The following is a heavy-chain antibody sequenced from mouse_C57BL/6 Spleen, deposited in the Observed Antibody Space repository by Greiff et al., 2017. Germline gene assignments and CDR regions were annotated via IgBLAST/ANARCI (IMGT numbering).Heavy chain of an antibody. CDR3: ARSGYSNYGSWFAY. CDR2: IHPNSGST. Sequence: QVQLQQPGAELVKPGASVKLSCKASGYTFTSYWMHWVKQRPGQGLEWIGMIHPNSGSTNYNEKFKSKATLTVDKSSSTASMQLSSLTSEDSAVYYCARSGYSNYGSWFAYWGQGTLVTVSA. V-gene: IGHV1-64*01. J-gene: IGHJ3*01. D-gene: IGHD2-5*01. CDR1: GYTFTSYW.